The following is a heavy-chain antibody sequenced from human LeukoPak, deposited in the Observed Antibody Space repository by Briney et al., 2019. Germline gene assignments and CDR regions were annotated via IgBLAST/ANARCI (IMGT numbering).Heavy chain of an antibody. D-gene: IGHD5-18*01. CDR2: IYHSGST. J-gene: IGHJ4*02. CDR3: ARAPSDGYSYGFDY. Sequence: SGTLSLTCTVSGYSISSGYYWGWIRQPPGKGLEWIGSIYHSGSTYYNPSLKSRVTISVDTSKNQFSLKLSSVTAADTAVYYCARAPSDGYSYGFDYWGQGTLVTVSS. CDR1: GYSISSGYY. V-gene: IGHV4-38-2*02.